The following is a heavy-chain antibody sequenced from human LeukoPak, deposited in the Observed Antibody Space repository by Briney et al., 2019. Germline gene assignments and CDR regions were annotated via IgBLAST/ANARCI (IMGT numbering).Heavy chain of an antibody. CDR1: GFTFSSYA. CDR3: AGGGGSYGPNAFDT. V-gene: IGHV3-64*01. J-gene: IGHJ3*02. D-gene: IGHD1-26*01. Sequence: GGSLRLSCAASGFTFSSYAMHWVRQAPGKGLEYVSAISSNGGSTYYANSVKGRFTISRDNSKNTLYLQMGSLRAEDMAVYYCAGGGGSYGPNAFDTWGQGTMVTVSS. CDR2: ISSNGGST.